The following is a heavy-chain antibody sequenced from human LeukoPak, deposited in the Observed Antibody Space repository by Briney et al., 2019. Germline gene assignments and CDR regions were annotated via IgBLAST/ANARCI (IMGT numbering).Heavy chain of an antibody. D-gene: IGHD3-10*01. V-gene: IGHV3-23*01. Sequence: QPGGSLRLSCTASGFTFSSYDMSWVRQATGKGLEWVSYISGSGGSTYHADSERRRFTISRDYPKNTLYLQMNSLRAEDTAVYCCAKDEGAAGWFGSPGNWFDPWGQGTLVTVSS. J-gene: IGHJ5*02. CDR1: GFTFSSYD. CDR3: AKDEGAAGWFGSPGNWFDP. CDR2: ISGSGGST.